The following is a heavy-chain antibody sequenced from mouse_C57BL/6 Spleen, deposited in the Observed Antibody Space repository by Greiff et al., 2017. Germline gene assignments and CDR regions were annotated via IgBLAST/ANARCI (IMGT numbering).Heavy chain of an antibody. CDR1: GYAFSSYW. Sequence: QVQLQQSGAELVKPGASVKISCKASGYAFSSYWMNWVKQRPGKGLEWIGQIYPGDGDTNYNGKFKGKATLTADTSSSTAYMQHSSLTSEDSAVYFCARGDGYDRDYYARDYWGQGTSVTVSS. J-gene: IGHJ4*01. CDR3: ARGDGYDRDYYARDY. V-gene: IGHV1-80*01. D-gene: IGHD2-2*01. CDR2: IYPGDGDT.